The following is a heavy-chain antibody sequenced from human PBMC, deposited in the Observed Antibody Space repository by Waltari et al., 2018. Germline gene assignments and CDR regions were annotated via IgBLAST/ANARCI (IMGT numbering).Heavy chain of an antibody. CDR1: GYTFTDYY. J-gene: IGHJ3*02. Sequence: EVQLVQSGAEVKKPGATVKISCKASGYTFTDYYMHWVQQAPGKGLEWMGRVDPEDGETIYAEKFQGRVTITADTSTDTAYMELSSLRSEDTAVYYCAKGYYYDSSGYYYYDAFDIWGQGTMVTVSS. D-gene: IGHD3-22*01. V-gene: IGHV1-69-2*01. CDR3: AKGYYYDSSGYYYYDAFDI. CDR2: VDPEDGET.